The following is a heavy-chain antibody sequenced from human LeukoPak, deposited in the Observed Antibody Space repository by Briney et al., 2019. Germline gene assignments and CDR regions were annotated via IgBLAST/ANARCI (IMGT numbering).Heavy chain of an antibody. D-gene: IGHD3-10*01. J-gene: IGHJ4*02. CDR1: GFTFDDYA. Sequence: PGGSLRLSCAASGFTFDDYAMHWVRQAPGKGLEWVSGISWNSGSIGYADSVKGRFTISRDNAKNSLYLQMNSLRAEDTALYYCAKAGTITVVRGVITHWGQGTLVTVSS. CDR2: ISWNSGSI. V-gene: IGHV3-9*01. CDR3: AKAGTITVVRGVITH.